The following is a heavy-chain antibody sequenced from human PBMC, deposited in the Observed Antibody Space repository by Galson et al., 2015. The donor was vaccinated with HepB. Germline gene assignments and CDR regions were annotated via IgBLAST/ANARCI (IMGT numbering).Heavy chain of an antibody. CDR2: ISSNSGSI. J-gene: IGHJ4*02. CDR1: GFTFDDYA. V-gene: IGHV3-9*01. D-gene: IGHD3-22*01. Sequence: SLRLSCAASGFTFDDYAMHWVRHAPGKGLEWVSGISSNSGSIGYADSVKGRFTISRDNAKNSLYLQMNSLRAEDTALYYCAKGAHPYDSSGYYYGAFDYWGQGTLVTVSS. CDR3: AKGAHPYDSSGYYYGAFDY.